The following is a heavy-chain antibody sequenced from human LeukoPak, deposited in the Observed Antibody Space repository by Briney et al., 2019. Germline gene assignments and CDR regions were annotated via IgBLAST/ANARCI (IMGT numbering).Heavy chain of an antibody. CDR2: IYYSGST. CDR3: ARDSYSWPDEPHNYYYYGMDV. J-gene: IGHJ6*02. V-gene: IGHV4-30-4*01. Sequence: PSQTLSLTCIVSGGSISSDDYYWSWIRQPPGKGLEWIGYIYYSGSTNYNPSLKSRVTISVDTSKNQFSLKLSSVTAADTAVYYCARDSYSWPDEPHNYYYYGMDVWGQGTTVTVSS. D-gene: IGHD1-14*01. CDR1: GGSISSDDYY.